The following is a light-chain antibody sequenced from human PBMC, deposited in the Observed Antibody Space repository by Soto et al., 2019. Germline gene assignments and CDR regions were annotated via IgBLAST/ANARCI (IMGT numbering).Light chain of an antibody. Sequence: QSVLTQPASVSGSPGQSITISCTGTSSDVGSYNLVSWYQQHPGKDPKLMIYEGSKRPSGVSNRFSGSKSGNTASLTISGLQAEDEADYYCCSYAGSSTDVVFGGGTKLTVL. V-gene: IGLV2-23*01. CDR3: CSYAGSSTDVV. CDR2: EGS. CDR1: SSDVGSYNL. J-gene: IGLJ2*01.